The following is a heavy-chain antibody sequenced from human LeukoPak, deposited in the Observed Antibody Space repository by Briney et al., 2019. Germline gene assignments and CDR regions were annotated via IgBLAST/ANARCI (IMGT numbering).Heavy chain of an antibody. Sequence: PGGSLRLSRAASGFTFSSYSMNWVRQAPGKGLEWVSYISSSSSTIYYADSVKGRFTISRDNAKNSLYLQMNSLRAEDTAVYYCARGRGRWPGGFPYYFDFWGQGTLVSVSS. CDR2: ISSSSSTI. CDR3: ARGRGRWPGGFPYYFDF. V-gene: IGHV3-48*01. CDR1: GFTFSSYS. J-gene: IGHJ4*02. D-gene: IGHD6-19*01.